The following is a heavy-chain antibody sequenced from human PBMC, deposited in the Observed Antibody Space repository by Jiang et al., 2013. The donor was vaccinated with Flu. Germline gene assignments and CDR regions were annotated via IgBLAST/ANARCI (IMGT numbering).Heavy chain of an antibody. CDR2: TYYRSKWYN. J-gene: IGHJ5*02. CDR1: GDSVSSNSAA. CDR3: ARGGSWTGQLVNNWFDP. D-gene: IGHD6-6*01. Sequence: SLTCAISGDSVSSNSAAWNWIRQSPSRGLEWLGRTYYRSKWYNDYAVSVKSRITINPDTSKNQFSLQLNSVTPEDTAVYYCARGGSWTGQLVNNWFDPWGQGTLVTVSS. V-gene: IGHV6-1*01.